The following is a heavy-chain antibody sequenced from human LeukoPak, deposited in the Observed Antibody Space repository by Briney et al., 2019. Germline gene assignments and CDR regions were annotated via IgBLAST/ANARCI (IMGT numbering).Heavy chain of an antibody. J-gene: IGHJ4*02. CDR3: ARPKHDFWSGYEGGYFDY. V-gene: IGHV1-8*01. Sequence: ASVKVSCKASGFTFTSHDYNWVRQATGQGLEWMGWMNPNSGNTGYAQKFQGRVTMTRDTSITTVYMELSSLRSEDTAVYYCARPKHDFWSGYEGGYFDYWGQGTLVTVSS. CDR1: GFTFTSHD. D-gene: IGHD3-3*01. CDR2: MNPNSGNT.